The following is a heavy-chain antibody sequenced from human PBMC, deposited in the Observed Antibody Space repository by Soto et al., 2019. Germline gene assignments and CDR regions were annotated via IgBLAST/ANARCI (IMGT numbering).Heavy chain of an antibody. Sequence: QLQLQESGPGLVKPSETLSLTCTVSGGSISSSSYYWGWIRQPPGKGLEWIGSIYYSGSTYYNPSLKSRVTISVDSSKNQFSLKLSSVTAADTAVYYCARPAQLWSREFDYWGQGTLVTVSS. D-gene: IGHD5-18*01. J-gene: IGHJ4*02. V-gene: IGHV4-39*01. CDR2: IYYSGST. CDR3: ARPAQLWSREFDY. CDR1: GGSISSSSYY.